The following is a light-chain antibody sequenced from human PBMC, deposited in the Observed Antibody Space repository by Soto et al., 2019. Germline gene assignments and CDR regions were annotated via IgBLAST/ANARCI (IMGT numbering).Light chain of an antibody. V-gene: IGKV1-5*01. Sequence: DIQMTQSPSTLSASVGDRVTITSRASQSISSWLAWYQQKPGKAPKLLIYDASSLESGVPSRFSGSGSGTEFTLTISSLQPDDFATYYCQQYNSYRMYTFGQGTKLEIK. J-gene: IGKJ2*01. CDR3: QQYNSYRMYT. CDR1: QSISSW. CDR2: DAS.